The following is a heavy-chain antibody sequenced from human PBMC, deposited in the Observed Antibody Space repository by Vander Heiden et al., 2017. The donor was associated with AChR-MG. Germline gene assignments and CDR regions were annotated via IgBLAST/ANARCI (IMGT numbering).Heavy chain of an antibody. CDR3: AKAVAPVYGYSDF. V-gene: IGHV3-23*01. CDR1: GFTFRSHA. D-gene: IGHD2-8*01. CDR2: ISGSGGIT. Sequence: EVQLLESGGGLVQTGGSLSLSCAASGFTFRSHALRWVRQARGKGLEWVSDISGSGGITNYADAVKGRFTISRDNSKKTMDLQMHILRAEDTAVYYCAKAVAPVYGYSDFWGQGTLVTVSS. J-gene: IGHJ4*02.